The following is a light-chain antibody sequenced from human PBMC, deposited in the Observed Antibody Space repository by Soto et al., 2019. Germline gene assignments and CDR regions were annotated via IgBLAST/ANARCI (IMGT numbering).Light chain of an antibody. J-gene: IGLJ3*02. Sequence: QSVLSQPPSASRTPGQTVTISCSGRSSNIGSNIVNWYQQLPGTAPKLLIYNNDHRPSGVADRFSGSKSGTSASLAISGLQSEDEADYYCSAWDASLSAILFGGGTKLTVL. CDR3: SAWDASLSAIL. CDR2: NND. V-gene: IGLV1-44*01. CDR1: SSNIGSNI.